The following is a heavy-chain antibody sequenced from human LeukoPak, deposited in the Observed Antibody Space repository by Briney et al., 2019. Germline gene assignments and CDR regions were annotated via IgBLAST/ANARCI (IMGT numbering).Heavy chain of an antibody. Sequence: GGSLRLSCAASGFTFSTYAMTWVRQAPGKGLEWVSAVSGSGGSTYYADSVKGRFTISRDNSKNTLYLQMNSLRAEDTAVYYCAKDLYSSGWFYYWGQGTLVTVSS. CDR3: AKDLYSSGWFYY. D-gene: IGHD6-19*01. CDR1: GFTFSTYA. V-gene: IGHV3-23*01. CDR2: VSGSGGST. J-gene: IGHJ4*02.